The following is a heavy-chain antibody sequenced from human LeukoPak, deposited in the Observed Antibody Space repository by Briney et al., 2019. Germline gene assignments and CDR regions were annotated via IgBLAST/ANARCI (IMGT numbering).Heavy chain of an antibody. CDR2: IKKDGSEK. Sequence: GGSLRLSCAASGFTFNIYSMSWVRQAPGKGLEWVANIKKDGSEKYYVDSVKGRFTISRDNAKNSLYLQMNSLRAEDTAVYYCARDQWDSSSDFWGQGTLVTVSS. CDR3: ARDQWDSSSDF. J-gene: IGHJ4*02. V-gene: IGHV3-7*01. CDR1: GFTFNIYS. D-gene: IGHD6-6*01.